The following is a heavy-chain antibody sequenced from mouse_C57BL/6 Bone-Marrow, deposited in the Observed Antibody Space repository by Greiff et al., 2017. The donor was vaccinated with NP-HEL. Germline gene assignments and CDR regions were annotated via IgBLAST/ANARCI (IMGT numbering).Heavy chain of an antibody. D-gene: IGHD5-1*01. V-gene: IGHV1-59*01. CDR3: ARGVPRMDY. CDR1: GYTFTSYW. CDR2: IDPSDSYT. Sequence: QVQLQQPGAELVRPGTSVKLSCKASGYTFTSYWMHWVKQRPGQGLEWIGVIDPSDSYTNYNQKFKGKATLTVDTSSSTAYMQLSSLTSEDSAVYYTARGVPRMDYWGQGTSVTVSS. J-gene: IGHJ4*01.